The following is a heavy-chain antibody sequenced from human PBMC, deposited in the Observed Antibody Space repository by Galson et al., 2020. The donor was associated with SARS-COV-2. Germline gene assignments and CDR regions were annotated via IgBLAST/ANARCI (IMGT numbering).Heavy chain of an antibody. CDR3: AKADRIGVVWPYGMDV. J-gene: IGHJ6*02. V-gene: IGHV3-33*06. D-gene: IGHD3-3*01. CDR2: IWYDGSIE. CDR1: GFTFNTYG. Sequence: GGSLRLSCVASGFTFNTYGMYWVRQAPGKGLEWVAVIWYDGSIEYYEDSVKGRFTISRDNSKNTLYLEMNSLRAEDTAVYHCAKADRIGVVWPYGMDVWGQGTTVTVSS.